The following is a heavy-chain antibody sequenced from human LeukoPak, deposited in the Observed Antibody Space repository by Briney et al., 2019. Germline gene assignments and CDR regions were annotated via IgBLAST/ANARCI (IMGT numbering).Heavy chain of an antibody. V-gene: IGHV3-23*01. J-gene: IGHJ4*02. CDR1: GFSFTTYA. Sequence: GGSLRLSCAASGFSFTTYAMSWVRQAPGKGLEWVSTFSGSGGTTYYTDSVKGRFTISRDNSKSTLYLQMNSLRAEDTAVYYCASSYCGGDCYEAGFDYWGQGTLVTVSS. CDR3: ASSYCGGDCYEAGFDY. CDR2: FSGSGGTT. D-gene: IGHD2-21*02.